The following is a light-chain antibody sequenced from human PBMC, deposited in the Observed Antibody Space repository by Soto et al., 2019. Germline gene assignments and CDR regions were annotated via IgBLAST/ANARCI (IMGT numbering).Light chain of an antibody. J-gene: IGLJ1*01. Sequence: QSVLTQPPSASGSPGQSVTISCTGTSSDVCGYNYVSWYQQHPGKAPKLMIYEVSKRPSGVPDRFSGSKSGNTAYLTVSGLQAEDEADYYCSSYAGSNNFPYLFGTGTKVTVL. CDR3: SSYAGSNNFPYL. CDR1: SSDVCGYNY. V-gene: IGLV2-8*01. CDR2: EVS.